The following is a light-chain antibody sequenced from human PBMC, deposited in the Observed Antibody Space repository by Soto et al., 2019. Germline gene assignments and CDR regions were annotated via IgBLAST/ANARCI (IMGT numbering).Light chain of an antibody. Sequence: QSVLTQPPSVSGAPGQTVTISCTGSSSNIGGNSVSWYQQLPGTAPKLLIYDDNKRSAGIPDLSAGSKSGTSATLGITGFQTGDEAYYYRGSWGSRLSAYVFGTGTKVTVL. CDR1: SSNIGGNS. CDR2: DDN. CDR3: GSWGSRLSAYV. V-gene: IGLV1-51*01. J-gene: IGLJ1*01.